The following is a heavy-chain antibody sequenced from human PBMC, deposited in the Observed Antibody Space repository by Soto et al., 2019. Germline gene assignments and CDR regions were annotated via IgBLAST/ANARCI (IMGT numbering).Heavy chain of an antibody. V-gene: IGHV3-53*01. Sequence: PGGSLRLSCAASGFPVSSHYMSWVGQAPGKGLEWVSVIYAGGNTYYAESVKGRFTISRDNSKNTLSLQMNSLRAEDSAVYYCARTFAGDYHLGLWGQGTRVTVSS. D-gene: IGHD3-16*01. CDR3: ARTFAGDYHLGL. CDR1: GFPVSSHY. J-gene: IGHJ4*02. CDR2: IYAGGNT.